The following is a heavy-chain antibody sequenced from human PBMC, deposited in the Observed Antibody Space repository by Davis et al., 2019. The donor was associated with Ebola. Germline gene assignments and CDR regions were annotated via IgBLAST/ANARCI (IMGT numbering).Heavy chain of an antibody. V-gene: IGHV3-64*04. J-gene: IGHJ6*02. D-gene: IGHD3-16*02. CDR1: GFTFSSYA. Sequence: GESLKISCSASGFTFSSYAMHWVRQAPGKGLEYVSAISSNGGSTYYADSVKGRFTISRDNAKNSLYLQMNSLRAEDTAVYYCARDGYPKFYYYYGMDVWGQGTTVTVSS. CDR2: ISSNGGST. CDR3: ARDGYPKFYYYYGMDV.